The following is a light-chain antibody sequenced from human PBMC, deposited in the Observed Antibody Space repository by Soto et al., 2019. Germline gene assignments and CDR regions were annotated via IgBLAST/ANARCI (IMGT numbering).Light chain of an antibody. Sequence: EIMLTQSPATVALSPGERATLSCRASQSVSSKLAWYQQKPGQAPRLLIYDASNRATGIPARFSGSGSGTDFTLTISSLEPEDFALYYRHQRSNWPRITFGQGTRLEIK. CDR3: HQRSNWPRIT. CDR1: QSVSSK. CDR2: DAS. J-gene: IGKJ5*01. V-gene: IGKV3-11*01.